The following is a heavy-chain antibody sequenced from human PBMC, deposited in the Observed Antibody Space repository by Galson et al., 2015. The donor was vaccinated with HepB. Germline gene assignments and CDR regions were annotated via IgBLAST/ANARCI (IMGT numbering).Heavy chain of an antibody. D-gene: IGHD6-19*01. J-gene: IGHJ6*02. Sequence: SLRLSCAASGFTFSSYAMHWVRQAPGKGLEYVSAISSNGGSTYYADSVKGRFTISRDNSKNTLYLQMSSLRAEDTAVYYCARDSEAVAEFSFPLVRYYYYGMDVWGQGTTVTVSS. CDR1: GFTFSSYA. CDR2: ISSNGGST. CDR3: ARDSEAVAEFSFPLVRYYYYGMDV. V-gene: IGHV3-64D*06.